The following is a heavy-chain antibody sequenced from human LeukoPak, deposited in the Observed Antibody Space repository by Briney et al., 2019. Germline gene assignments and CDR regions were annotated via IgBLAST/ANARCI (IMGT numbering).Heavy chain of an antibody. CDR2: IYPGDSDT. J-gene: IGHJ5*02. V-gene: IGHV5-51*01. CDR1: GYSFTTYW. CDR3: ARSGTTGTRWFDP. Sequence: GESLKISCKGSGYSFTTYWIGWVRQMPGKGLEWMGIIYPGDSDTRYSPSFQGQVTISADKSTSTAYLQWSSLKASDTAMYYCARSGTTGTRWFDPWGQGTLVTVSS. D-gene: IGHD1-1*01.